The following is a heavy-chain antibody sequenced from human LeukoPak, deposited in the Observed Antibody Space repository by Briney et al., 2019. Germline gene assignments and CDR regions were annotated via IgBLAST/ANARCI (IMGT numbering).Heavy chain of an antibody. CDR1: GFTISNYA. V-gene: IGHV3-53*01. CDR3: ARGGGYYPIDY. CDR2: LYSDGRT. Sequence: GGSLRLSCAASGFTISNYAMSWVRQARGKGLEWVSVLYSDGRTYYADSVKGRFTISRDTSKNTLYLQVNSLRAEDTAVYYCARGGGYYPIDYWGQGTLVTVSS. D-gene: IGHD2-15*01. J-gene: IGHJ4*02.